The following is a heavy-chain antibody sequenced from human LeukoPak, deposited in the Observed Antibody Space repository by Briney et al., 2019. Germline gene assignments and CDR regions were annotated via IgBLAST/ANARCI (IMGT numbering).Heavy chain of an antibody. CDR3: AADFQGVTTGGY. D-gene: IGHD4-17*01. CDR1: GFTFTSSA. CDR2: IVVGSGNT. Sequence: SVKVSCKASGFTFTSSAMQWARQARGQRLEWIGWIVVGSGNTNYAQKFQERVTITRDMSTSTAYMELSSLRSEDTAVYYCAADFQGVTTGGYWGQGTLVTVSS. J-gene: IGHJ4*02. V-gene: IGHV1-58*02.